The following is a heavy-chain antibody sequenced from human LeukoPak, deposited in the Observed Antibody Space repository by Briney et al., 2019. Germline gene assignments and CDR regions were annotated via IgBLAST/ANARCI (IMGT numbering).Heavy chain of an antibody. J-gene: IGHJ4*02. CDR3: AKGQGYYFDY. Sequence: LGGSLRLSCAASGFTFSSYGMHWVRQAPGKGLEWVSFIQFDGSAAYYADSVKGRFTFSRDNFKNTLYLQMDSLRTEDTAVYYCAKGQGYYFDYWGQGTLVTVSS. V-gene: IGHV3-30*02. CDR2: IQFDGSAA. CDR1: GFTFSSYG.